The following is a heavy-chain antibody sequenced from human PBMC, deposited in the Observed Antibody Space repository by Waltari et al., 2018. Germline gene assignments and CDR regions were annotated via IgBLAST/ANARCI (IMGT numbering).Heavy chain of an antibody. CDR2: IYHTGSS. J-gene: IGHJ4*02. Sequence: QVQLRESGPGLVRSSETLSLTCTVSGHSVNNDFYWAWIRQSPGGGLEWIASIYHTGSSHYNSSLKSRVSISTDMSTKQFFLTLTHLTAADTAVYYGAEEGNTTAGLFDSWGQGTLVTVSS. CDR1: GHSVNNDFY. V-gene: IGHV4-38-2*02. D-gene: IGHD6-25*01. CDR3: AEEGNTTAGLFDS.